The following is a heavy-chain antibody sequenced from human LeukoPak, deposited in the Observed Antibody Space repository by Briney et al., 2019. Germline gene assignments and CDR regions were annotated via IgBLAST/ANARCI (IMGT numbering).Heavy chain of an antibody. CDR2: MYYSGST. D-gene: IGHD5-24*01. V-gene: IGHV4-59*01. CDR1: GGSISSYY. J-gene: IGHJ4*02. CDR3: ARSRIVGDGYSYGY. Sequence: SETLSLTCTVSGGSISSYYWSWIRQPPGKGLDWIGSMYYSGSTNYNPSLKSRVTISVDTSKNQFSLRLNSVTTADTAVYYCARSRIVGDGYSYGYWGQGTLVTVPS.